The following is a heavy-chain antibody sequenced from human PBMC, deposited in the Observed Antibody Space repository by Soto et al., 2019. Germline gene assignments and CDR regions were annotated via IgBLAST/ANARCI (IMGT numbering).Heavy chain of an antibody. Sequence: TSETLSLTCSVSGDSISISSYYWGWVRQPPGKGLEWIGSIHYSGSTHYNPSLQSRVTISGDASKKQFSLKLGSVTAADTAMYYCASTKDETLYFDYWGQGNLVTVSS. J-gene: IGHJ4*02. V-gene: IGHV4-39*01. CDR2: IHYSGST. CDR1: GDSISISSYY. D-gene: IGHD2-15*01. CDR3: ASTKDETLYFDY.